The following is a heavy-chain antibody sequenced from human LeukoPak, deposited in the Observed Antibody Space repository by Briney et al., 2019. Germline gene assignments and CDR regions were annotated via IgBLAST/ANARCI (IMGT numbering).Heavy chain of an antibody. CDR3: AKDGTSYYYIYY. CDR2: ISYDGIIE. J-gene: IGHJ4*02. CDR1: GFAFSSFA. Sequence: GGSLRLSCAASGFAFSSFAMHWVRQAPGKGLEWVSLISYDGIIEDYSDSVKGRFTISRDNAKNSLYLQMNSLRAEDTAVYYCAKDGTSYYYIYYWGQGTLVTVSS. V-gene: IGHV3-30*04. D-gene: IGHD2/OR15-2a*01.